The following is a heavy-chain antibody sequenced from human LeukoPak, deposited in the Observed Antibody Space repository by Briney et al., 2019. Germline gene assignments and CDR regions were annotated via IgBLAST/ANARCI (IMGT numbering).Heavy chain of an antibody. CDR3: ARLTEGSGTYYNEFYYYMDV. J-gene: IGHJ6*03. D-gene: IGHD3-10*01. Sequence: SETLSLTCTVSGGSISSGSYYWSWIRQPAGKGLEWIGRIYTSGSTNYNPSLKSRVTISVDTSKNQFSLKLSSVTAADTAVYYCARLTEGSGTYYNEFYYYMDVWGKGTTVTISS. CDR1: GGSISSGSYY. V-gene: IGHV4-61*02. CDR2: IYTSGST.